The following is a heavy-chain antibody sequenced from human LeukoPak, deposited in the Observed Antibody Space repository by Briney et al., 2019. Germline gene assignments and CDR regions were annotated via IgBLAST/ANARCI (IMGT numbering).Heavy chain of an antibody. CDR2: IYHSGST. V-gene: IGHV4-30-2*01. CDR1: GGSISSGGYS. Sequence: TLSLTCAVSGGSISSGGYSWSWIRQPPGKGLEWIGYIYHSGSTYYNPSLKSRVTISVDRSKNQFSLKLSSVTAADTAVYYCATSEGAPGGFDIWGQGTMVTVSS. CDR3: ATSEGAPGGFDI. J-gene: IGHJ3*02. D-gene: IGHD3-16*01.